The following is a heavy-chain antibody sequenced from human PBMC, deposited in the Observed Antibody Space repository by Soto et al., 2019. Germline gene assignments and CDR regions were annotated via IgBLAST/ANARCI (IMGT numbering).Heavy chain of an antibody. CDR2: IGTAGDT. CDR3: ARAREGPSSSWYPGNNHYYYYGMDV. V-gene: IGHV3-13*01. CDR1: GFTFSSYD. J-gene: IGHJ6*02. D-gene: IGHD6-13*01. Sequence: GGSLRLSCAASGFTFSSYDMHWVRQATGKGLEWVSAIGTAGDTYYPGSVKGRFTISRENAKNSLYLQMNSLRAEDTAVYYCARAREGPSSSWYPGNNHYYYYGMDVWGQGTTVTVSS.